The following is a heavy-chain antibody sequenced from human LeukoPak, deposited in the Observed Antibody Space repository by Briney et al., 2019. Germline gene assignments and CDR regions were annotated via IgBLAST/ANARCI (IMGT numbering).Heavy chain of an antibody. CDR3: ATLDIVNDAFDI. J-gene: IGHJ3*02. V-gene: IGHV4-59*08. CDR2: IYYSGST. CDR1: GGSISSYY. Sequence: SETLSLTCTVSGGSISSYYWSWIRPPPGKGLEWIGYIYYSGSTNYNPSLKSRVTISVDTSKNQFSLKLSSVTAADTAVYYCATLDIVNDAFDIWGQGTMVTVSS. D-gene: IGHD2-2*03.